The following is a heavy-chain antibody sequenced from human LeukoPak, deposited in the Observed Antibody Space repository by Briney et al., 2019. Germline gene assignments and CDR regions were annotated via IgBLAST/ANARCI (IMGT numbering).Heavy chain of an antibody. D-gene: IGHD6-19*01. CDR3: AKAAGALDY. J-gene: IGHJ4*02. V-gene: IGHV3-9*01. CDR1: GFTFDDYA. CDR2: ISWNSGSI. Sequence: GRSLRLSCAASGFTFDDYAMHWVQQAPGKGLEWVSGISWNSGSIGYADSVKGRFTIPRDNAKNSLYLQMNSLRAEDTALYYCAKAAGALDYWGQGTLVTVSS.